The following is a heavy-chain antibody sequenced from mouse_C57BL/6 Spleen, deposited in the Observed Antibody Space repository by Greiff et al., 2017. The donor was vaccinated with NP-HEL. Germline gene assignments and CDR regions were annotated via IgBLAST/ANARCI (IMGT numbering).Heavy chain of an antibody. CDR3: ARMGNVSSNWFAY. CDR2: INPNYGPT. V-gene: IGHV1-39*01. Sequence: VQLQPSGPELVKPGASVTISCQASGYSFTDYNMNCVKQSNGKSLEWIGVINPNYGPTSCNQKFTGTATLTVDQSSRTAYMQHNSLTSEDSAVYYGARMGNVSSNWFAYGGQGTLVTVSA. CDR1: GYSFTDYN. D-gene: IGHD1-1*01. J-gene: IGHJ3*01.